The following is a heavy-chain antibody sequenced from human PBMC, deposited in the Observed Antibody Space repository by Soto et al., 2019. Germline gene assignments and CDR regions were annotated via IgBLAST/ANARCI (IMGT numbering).Heavy chain of an antibody. D-gene: IGHD6-19*01. V-gene: IGHV1-18*04. Sequence: QVQLVQSGAEVKKPGASVKVSCKASGYTFTSYGISWVRQAPGQGLEWMGWISAYNGNTNYAQKLQGRVTMTTDTSTSTAYTELRSLRSDDTAVYYCARDRSVRVAVADYGFDPWGQGTLVTVSS. CDR2: ISAYNGNT. J-gene: IGHJ5*02. CDR3: ARDRSVRVAVADYGFDP. CDR1: GYTFTSYG.